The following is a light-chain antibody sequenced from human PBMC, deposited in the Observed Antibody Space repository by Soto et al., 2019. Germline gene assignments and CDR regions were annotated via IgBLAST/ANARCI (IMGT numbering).Light chain of an antibody. Sequence: SALTQPASVSGSPGQSITISCTGTSSDVGYYNYVSWFQQHPGKAPRLVISDVTNRPSGVSNRFSASKSVNTASLTISGLQTEDEADYFCSSYTSSNTYVFGTGTKVTVL. V-gene: IGLV2-14*03. J-gene: IGLJ1*01. CDR3: SSYTSSNTYV. CDR2: DVT. CDR1: SSDVGYYNY.